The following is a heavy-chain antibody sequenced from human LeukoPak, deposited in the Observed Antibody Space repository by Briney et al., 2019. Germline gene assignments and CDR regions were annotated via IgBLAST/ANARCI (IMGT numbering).Heavy chain of an antibody. V-gene: IGHV1-8*01. CDR3: ARRRPYCSSTSCLRDYGMDV. CDR1: GYTFTSYG. Sequence: ASVKVSCKASGYTFTSYGIYWVRHATGQGLEWMGWMNPNSGKTGYAQKFQCRVTMTRNTSISKAYMELSSLRSEDTAVYYCARRRPYCSSTSCLRDYGMDVWGQGTTVTVSS. D-gene: IGHD2-2*01. J-gene: IGHJ6*02. CDR2: MNPNSGKT.